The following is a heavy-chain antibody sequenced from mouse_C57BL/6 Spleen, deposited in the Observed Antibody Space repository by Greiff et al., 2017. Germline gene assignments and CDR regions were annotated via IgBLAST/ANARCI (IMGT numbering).Heavy chain of an antibody. CDR2: IWRGGST. D-gene: IGHD1-1*01. CDR1: GFSLTSYG. Sequence: VKLLESGPGLVQPSQSLSITCTVSGFSLTSYGVHWVRQSPGKGLEWLGVIWRGGSTDYDAAFMSRLSITKDNSKSQVFFKMNSLQADDTAIYYCAKEDYYGSSYLRYYAMDYWGQGTSVTVSS. V-gene: IGHV2-5*01. J-gene: IGHJ4*01. CDR3: AKEDYYGSSYLRYYAMDY.